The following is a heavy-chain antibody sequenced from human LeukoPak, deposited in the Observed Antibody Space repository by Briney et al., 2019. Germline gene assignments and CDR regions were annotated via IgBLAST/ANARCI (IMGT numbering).Heavy chain of an antibody. CDR1: GGSFSAYY. Sequence: SETLSLTCAVYGGSFSAYYWSWIRQPPGKGLEWIGEINHSGSTNYSPSLKSRVTISVDTSKNQFSLKLSSVTAADTAVYYCARLFRSSWLYDAFDIWGQGTMVTVSS. J-gene: IGHJ3*02. D-gene: IGHD6-13*01. CDR2: INHSGST. V-gene: IGHV4-34*01. CDR3: ARLFRSSWLYDAFDI.